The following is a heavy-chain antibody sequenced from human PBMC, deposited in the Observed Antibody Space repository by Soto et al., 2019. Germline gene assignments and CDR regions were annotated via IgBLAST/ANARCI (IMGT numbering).Heavy chain of an antibody. V-gene: IGHV4-34*01. CDR2: INHSGST. CDR3: ASEYSSSLGGMDV. J-gene: IGHJ6*02. Sequence: SETLSRTCAVYGGSFSGYYWSWIRQPPGKGLEWIGEINHSGSTNYNPSLKSRVTISVDTSKNQFSLKLSSVTAADTAAYYCASEYSSSLGGMDVWGQGTTVTVSS. CDR1: GGSFSGYY. D-gene: IGHD6-6*01.